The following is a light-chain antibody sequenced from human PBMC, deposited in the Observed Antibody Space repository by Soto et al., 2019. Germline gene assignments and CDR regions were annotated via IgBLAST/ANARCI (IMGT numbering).Light chain of an antibody. CDR3: QQYSSSRT. V-gene: IGKV3-20*01. CDR1: QSVSSSY. CDR2: GAS. Sequence: EIVLTQSPGTLSLSPGERATLSCRASQSVSSSYLACYQQKPGQAPRLLNYGASSRATGIPVRFSGSGSETDFTLTITRLEPEDFAVYYCQQYSSSRTFGQGTKVDI. J-gene: IGKJ1*01.